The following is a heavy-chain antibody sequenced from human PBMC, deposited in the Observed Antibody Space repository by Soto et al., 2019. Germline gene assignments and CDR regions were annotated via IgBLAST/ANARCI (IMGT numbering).Heavy chain of an antibody. D-gene: IGHD3-22*01. CDR3: VKEANPFINTLVVLIFDY. CDR1: GFTFSMHS. V-gene: IGHV3-64D*08. Sequence: GGSLRLSCSASGFTFSMHSMHWVRQTPGKALEYVSAISRDGRSTFYADSVKGRFTISRDNSKNTLYLRMNSLRSDDTAVYYCVKEANPFINTLVVLIFDYWGQGTQVTV. CDR2: ISRDGRST. J-gene: IGHJ4*02.